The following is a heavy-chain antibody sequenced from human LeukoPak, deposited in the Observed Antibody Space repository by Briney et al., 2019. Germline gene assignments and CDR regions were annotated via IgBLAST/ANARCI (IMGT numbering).Heavy chain of an antibody. D-gene: IGHD1-26*01. CDR1: GFTVTSNY. V-gene: IGHV3-66*01. CDR2: THSGGST. Sequence: GGSLRLSCAASGFTVTSNYMSWVRQAPGKGLEWVSVTHSGGSTYYADSVKDRFIISRDSSKNTVYLQMNSLRAEDTAVYYCARDFHDGRYLVCLGYWGQGTLVTVSS. CDR3: ARDFHDGRYLVCLGY. J-gene: IGHJ4*02.